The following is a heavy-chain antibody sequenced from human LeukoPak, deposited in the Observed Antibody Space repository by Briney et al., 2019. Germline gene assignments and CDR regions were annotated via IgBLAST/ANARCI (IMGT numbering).Heavy chain of an antibody. Sequence: GGSLRLSCTASGFTFSSYGMHWVRQAPGKGLEWVAAISYDGSDKYYTDSMKGRFTISRVNSENTLYLQMNSLRSEDTAIYYCAKVREDRYYNSRGFYLDYWGQGTLVTVSS. CDR2: ISYDGSDK. CDR1: GFTFSSYG. D-gene: IGHD3-22*01. CDR3: AKVREDRYYNSRGFYLDY. V-gene: IGHV3-30*18. J-gene: IGHJ4*02.